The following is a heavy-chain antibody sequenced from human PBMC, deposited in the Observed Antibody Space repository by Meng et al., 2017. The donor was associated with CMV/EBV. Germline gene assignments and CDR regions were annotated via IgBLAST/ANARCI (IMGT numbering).Heavy chain of an antibody. CDR3: ARAFNY. Sequence: GESLKISCAASGFTFSSYAMHWVRQAPGKGLEWVAVISYDGSNKYYADSVKGRFTISRDNSKNTLYLQMNSLRAEDTAVYYCARAFNYWGQETLVTVSS. CDR2: ISYDGSNK. J-gene: IGHJ4*02. CDR1: GFTFSSYA. V-gene: IGHV3-30*04.